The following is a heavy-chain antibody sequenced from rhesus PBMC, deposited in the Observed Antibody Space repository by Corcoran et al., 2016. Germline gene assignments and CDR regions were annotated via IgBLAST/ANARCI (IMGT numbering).Heavy chain of an antibody. CDR3: ARFRRNYYDSGYYNNRFDV. J-gene: IGHJ5-1*01. Sequence: QVQLQESGPGLVKPSETLSLTCAVSGASISGYWWSWIRQPPGTGLEWIGENNGNSGSTYYNPSLNMRGTLSRDASTNQFSLKLSSVTAADTAVYYCARFRRNYYDSGYYNNRFDVWGPGVLVTVSS. CDR1: GASISGYW. D-gene: IGHD3-28*01. V-gene: IGHV4-80*01. CDR2: NNGNSGST.